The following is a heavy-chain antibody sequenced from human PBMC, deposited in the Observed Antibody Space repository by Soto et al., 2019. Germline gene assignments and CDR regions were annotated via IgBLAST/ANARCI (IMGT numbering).Heavy chain of an antibody. Sequence: SETPSLTCTVPGGSISSYYWSWIRQPPGKGLEWIGYIYYSGSTNYNPSLKSRVTISVDTSKNQFSLKLSSVTAADTAVYYCARVSVAGMSGYYYDYWGQGTLVTVSS. J-gene: IGHJ4*02. CDR3: ARVSVAGMSGYYYDY. CDR1: GGSISSYY. D-gene: IGHD3-3*01. CDR2: IYYSGST. V-gene: IGHV4-59*01.